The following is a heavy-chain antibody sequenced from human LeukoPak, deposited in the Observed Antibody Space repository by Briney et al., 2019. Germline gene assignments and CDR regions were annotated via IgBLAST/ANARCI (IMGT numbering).Heavy chain of an antibody. Sequence: GASVKVSCKASGYTFTGYYTHWVRQAPGQGLEWMGWINPNSGGTSYAQKLQGRVTMTTDTSTSTAYMELRSLRSDDTAVYYCARDRTLYHYDYGDYVFSYYYMDVWGKGTTVTISS. J-gene: IGHJ6*03. V-gene: IGHV1-2*02. CDR1: GYTFTGYY. CDR3: ARDRTLYHYDYGDYVFSYYYMDV. CDR2: INPNSGGT. D-gene: IGHD4-17*01.